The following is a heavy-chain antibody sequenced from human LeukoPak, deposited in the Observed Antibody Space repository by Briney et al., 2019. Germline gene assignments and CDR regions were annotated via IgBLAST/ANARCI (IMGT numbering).Heavy chain of an antibody. CDR3: ARDEYSSGWYENYYYYMDV. CDR1: GYTFTSYG. V-gene: IGHV1-18*01. CDR2: ISVYNGNT. Sequence: GASVKVSCKASGYTFTSYGISWVRQAPGQGLEWMGWISVYNGNTNHAQKLQGRVTMTTDTSTSTAYMELRSLRSDDTAVYYCARDEYSSGWYENYYYYMDVWGKGTTVTVSS. J-gene: IGHJ6*03. D-gene: IGHD6-19*01.